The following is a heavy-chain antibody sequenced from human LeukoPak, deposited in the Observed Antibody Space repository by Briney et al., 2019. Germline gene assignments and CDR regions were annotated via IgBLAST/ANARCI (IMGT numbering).Heavy chain of an antibody. D-gene: IGHD5-12*01. Sequence: GSLRLSCAASGFTFSDYYMSWIRQAPGKGLEWVSYISSSSSYTNYADSVKGRFTISRDNAKNSLYLQMNSLRAEDTAVYYCARGGYSGYDFDYWGQGTLDTVSS. J-gene: IGHJ4*02. V-gene: IGHV3-11*06. CDR1: GFTFSDYY. CDR3: ARGGYSGYDFDY. CDR2: ISSSSSYT.